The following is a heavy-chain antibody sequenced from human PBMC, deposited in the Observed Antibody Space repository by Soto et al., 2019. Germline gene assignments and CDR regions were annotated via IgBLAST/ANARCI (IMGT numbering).Heavy chain of an antibody. Sequence: ASVKVSCKASGYTFTSYAMHWVRQAPGQRLEWMGWINAGNGNTKYSQKFQGRVTITRDTSASTAYMELSSLRSEDTAVYYCTIVVVVAATRVWFDPWGQGTLVTVSS. D-gene: IGHD2-15*01. CDR2: INAGNGNT. J-gene: IGHJ5*02. CDR3: TIVVVVAATRVWFDP. V-gene: IGHV1-3*01. CDR1: GYTFTSYA.